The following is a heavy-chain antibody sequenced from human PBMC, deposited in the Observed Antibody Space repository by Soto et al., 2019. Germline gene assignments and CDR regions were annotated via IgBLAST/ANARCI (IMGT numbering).Heavy chain of an antibody. J-gene: IGHJ4*02. Sequence: SETLSLTCTVSGGSISSYHWRWIRQTPGKGLEWIGYVHYSWGSNYNPSLKSRVAISLDTSKSQFSLKLTSVTATDTAVYYCARQRDYYDTSGDYYFDYWGQGTLVTVSS. V-gene: IGHV4-59*08. CDR1: GGSISSYH. CDR3: ARQRDYYDTSGDYYFDY. D-gene: IGHD3-22*01. CDR2: VHYSWGS.